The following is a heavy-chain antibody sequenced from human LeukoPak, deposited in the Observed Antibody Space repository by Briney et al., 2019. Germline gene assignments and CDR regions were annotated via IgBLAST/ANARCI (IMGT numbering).Heavy chain of an antibody. J-gene: IGHJ1*01. Sequence: GGSLRLSCAASGFTFSSYAMSWVRQAPGKGLEWVTAISGSGGSTYYADSVKGRFTISRDNSKNTLYLQMNSLRAEDTAVYYCAKRGYVSPEEYFQHWGQGTLVTVSS. CDR3: AKRGYVSPEEYFQH. V-gene: IGHV3-23*01. CDR1: GFTFSSYA. D-gene: IGHD3-16*01. CDR2: ISGSGGST.